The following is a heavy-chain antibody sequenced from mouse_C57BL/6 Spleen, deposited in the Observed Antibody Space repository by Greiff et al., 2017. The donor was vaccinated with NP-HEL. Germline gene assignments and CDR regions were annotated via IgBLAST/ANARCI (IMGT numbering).Heavy chain of an antibody. V-gene: IGHV1-64*01. CDR3: ARDEKGDYYAMDY. Sequence: VQLQQPGAELVKPGASVKLSCKASGYTFTSYWMHWVKQRPGQGLEWIGMIHPNSGSTNYNEKFKSKATLTVDKPSSTAYMQRSSLTSEDSAVYYCARDEKGDYYAMDYWGQGTSVTVSS. J-gene: IGHJ4*01. CDR1: GYTFTSYW. CDR2: IHPNSGST.